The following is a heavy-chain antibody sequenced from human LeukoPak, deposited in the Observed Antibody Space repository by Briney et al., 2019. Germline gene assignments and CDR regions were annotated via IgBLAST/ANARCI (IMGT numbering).Heavy chain of an antibody. Sequence: ASVTLSCKGSVGSVSIYAISWLRQAPGQALEWMAGIIPIFGTANYAPTFHGRVTITADQSTSTPYMELSSLRSEDTAAYYCARAYIPGVIRDWGQGTLVTVSS. D-gene: IGHD3-10*02. J-gene: IGHJ4*02. V-gene: IGHV1-69*13. CDR2: IIPIFGTA. CDR3: ARAYIPGVIRD. CDR1: VGSVSIYA.